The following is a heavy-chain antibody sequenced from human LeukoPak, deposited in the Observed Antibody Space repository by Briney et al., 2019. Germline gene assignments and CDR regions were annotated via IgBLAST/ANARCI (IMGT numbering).Heavy chain of an antibody. Sequence: ASVKVSCKASEYTFTGYYMHWVRQAPGQGLEWMGWINPNSGGTNYAQKFQGRVTMTRDTSISTAYMELSRLRSDDTAVYYCATIDYGDYHSLDYWGQGTLVTVSS. V-gene: IGHV1-2*02. CDR2: INPNSGGT. J-gene: IGHJ4*02. CDR3: ATIDYGDYHSLDY. CDR1: EYTFTGYY. D-gene: IGHD4-17*01.